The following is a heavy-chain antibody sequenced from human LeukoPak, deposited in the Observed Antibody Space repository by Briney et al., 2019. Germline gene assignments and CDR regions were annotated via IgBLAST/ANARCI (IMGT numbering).Heavy chain of an antibody. V-gene: IGHV3-23*01. J-gene: IGHJ4*02. D-gene: IGHD2-2*01. CDR2: ISGIGGST. Sequence: GGSLRLSCAASGFTFSSYAMSWVRQAPGKGLEWVSAISGIGGSTYYADSVKGRFTISRDNSKNTLYLQMNSLRAEDTAVYYCAKETVVVVPATVPDFDYWGQGTLVTVSS. CDR1: GFTFSSYA. CDR3: AKETVVVVPATVPDFDY.